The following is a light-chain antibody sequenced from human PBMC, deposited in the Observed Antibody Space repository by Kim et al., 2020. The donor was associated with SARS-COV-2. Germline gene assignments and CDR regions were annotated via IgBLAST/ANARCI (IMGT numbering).Light chain of an antibody. V-gene: IGLV3-1*01. Sequence: VPPGQTGSITGSGHKVGNKYVSWYHQKPGQSPVLVIYQDTKRPSGIPERFSGSNSGNTATLTISGTQTMDEGDYYCQAWDSSTNVVFGGGTQLTVL. CDR1: KVGNKY. CDR2: QDT. J-gene: IGLJ3*02. CDR3: QAWDSSTNVV.